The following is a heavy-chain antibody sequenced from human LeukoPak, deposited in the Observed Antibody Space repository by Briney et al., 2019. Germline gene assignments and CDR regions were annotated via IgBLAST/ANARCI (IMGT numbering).Heavy chain of an antibody. CDR2: IRYDGSNK. V-gene: IGHV3-30*02. D-gene: IGHD2/OR15-2a*01. Sequence: GGSLRLSCAASGFTFSSYGMHWVRQAPGKGLEWVAFIRYDGSNKYYADSVKGRLTISRDNSKNTLYLQMNSLRAEDTAVYYCAKGLGLSYWYFDLWGRGTLVTVSS. CDR1: GFTFSSYG. CDR3: AKGLGLSYWYFDL. J-gene: IGHJ2*01.